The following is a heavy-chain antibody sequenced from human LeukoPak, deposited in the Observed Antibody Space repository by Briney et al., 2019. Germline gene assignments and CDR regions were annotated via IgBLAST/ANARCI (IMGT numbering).Heavy chain of an antibody. V-gene: IGHV3-66*01. CDR3: ARETAAAGVYGMDV. D-gene: IGHD6-13*01. CDR1: GFTVSSNY. Sequence: GGSLRLSCAASGFTVSSNYMSWVRQAPGKGLEWVSVIYSGGSTYYADSVKGRFTISRDNSKNTLYLQMNSLRAEDTAVYYCARETAAAGVYGMDVWGRGTTVTVSS. J-gene: IGHJ6*02. CDR2: IYSGGST.